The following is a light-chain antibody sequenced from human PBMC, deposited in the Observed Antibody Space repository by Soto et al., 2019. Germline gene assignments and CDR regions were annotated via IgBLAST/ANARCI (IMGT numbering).Light chain of an antibody. Sequence: EIVMTQSPATLSVSPGERATLSCRASQSVSSNLAGYQQKPGHAPRLLIYGASTRPTGIPARFSGSGSGPEFTLTISSLQSEDFALYYCQQYNNWPRPFGQGTKVEIK. J-gene: IGKJ1*01. V-gene: IGKV3-15*01. CDR1: QSVSSN. CDR3: QQYNNWPRP. CDR2: GAS.